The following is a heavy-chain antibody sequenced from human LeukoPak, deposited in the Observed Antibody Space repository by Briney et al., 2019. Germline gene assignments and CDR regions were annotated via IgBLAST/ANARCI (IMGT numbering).Heavy chain of an antibody. CDR1: GGSISSSTYY. V-gene: IGHV4-39*07. J-gene: IGHJ6*03. CDR3: ARAGWDYYGSGSYYPNYYYYYYMDV. Sequence: SETLSLTCTVSGGSISSSTYYWGWLRQPPGKGLEWIGYIYYSGSTNYNPSLKSRVTISVDTSKNQFSLKLSSVTAADTAVYYCARAGWDYYGSGSYYPNYYYYYYMDVWGKGTTVTISS. CDR2: IYYSGST. D-gene: IGHD3-10*01.